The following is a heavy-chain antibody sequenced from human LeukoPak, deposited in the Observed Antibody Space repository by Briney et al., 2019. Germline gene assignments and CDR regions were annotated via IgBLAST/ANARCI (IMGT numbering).Heavy chain of an antibody. Sequence: SETLSLTCTVSGGSISSYYWSWIRQPPGKGLEWIGYIYYSGSTNYNPSLKSRVTISVDTSKNQFSLKLSSVTAADTAVYYCARGILPSWYYFDYWGQGTLVTVSS. CDR3: ARGILPSWYYFDY. D-gene: IGHD6-13*01. J-gene: IGHJ4*02. V-gene: IGHV4-59*01. CDR1: GGSISSYY. CDR2: IYYSGST.